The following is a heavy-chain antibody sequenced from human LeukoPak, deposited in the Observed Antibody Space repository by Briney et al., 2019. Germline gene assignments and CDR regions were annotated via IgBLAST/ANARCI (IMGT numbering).Heavy chain of an antibody. D-gene: IGHD6-19*01. J-gene: IGHJ4*02. CDR3: AKDMGIAVAGTVDY. V-gene: IGHV3-9*03. CDR2: ISWNSGSI. Sequence: GGSLRLSCAASGFTFDDYAMHWVRQAPGKGLEWVSGISWNSGSIGYADSVKGRFTISRDNAKNSLYLQMNSLRAEDMALYYCAKDMGIAVAGTVDYWGQGTLVAVSS. CDR1: GFTFDDYA.